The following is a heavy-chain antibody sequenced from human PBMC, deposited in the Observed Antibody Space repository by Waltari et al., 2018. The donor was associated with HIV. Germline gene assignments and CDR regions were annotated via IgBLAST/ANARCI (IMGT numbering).Heavy chain of an antibody. J-gene: IGHJ4*02. Sequence: QLQLEVLGPGLVKPSGTLSLTCLVSGVSVGGSTWWGWSRQSAGKGLEWIGEIHHSGRRNFHPSLKSRATISLDPSKSHFSLKLTSMTAADTAVYYCARVDRNAWYKYFDYWSQGSLVTVSS. V-gene: IGHV4-4*02. CDR3: ARVDRNAWYKYFDY. CDR1: GVSVGGSTW. D-gene: IGHD1-20*01. CDR2: IHHSGRR.